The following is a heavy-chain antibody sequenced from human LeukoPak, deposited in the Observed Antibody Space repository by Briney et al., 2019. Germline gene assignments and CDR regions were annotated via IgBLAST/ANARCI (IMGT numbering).Heavy chain of an antibody. D-gene: IGHD1-26*01. Sequence: SETLSLTCTVSGGSISSYYWSWIRQPPGKGLEWVGYIYYSGSTNYNPSLKSRVTISVDTSKNQFSLKLSSVTAADTAVYYCARDGSYFGSGFDYWGQGTLVTVSS. CDR3: ARDGSYFGSGFDY. V-gene: IGHV4-59*01. CDR1: GGSISSYY. J-gene: IGHJ4*02. CDR2: IYYSGST.